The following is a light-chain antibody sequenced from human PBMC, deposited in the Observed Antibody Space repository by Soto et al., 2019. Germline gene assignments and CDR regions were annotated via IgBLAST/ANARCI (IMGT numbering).Light chain of an antibody. Sequence: EIVLTQSPGTLSLSPGERDPLSCRASQSVSSSYLAWYQKKPGQAPRLLIYSASIRATGIPARFSGSGSGTEFSLTISSLQPEDFAIYYCQQYSDWPPWTFGQGTKVDIK. CDR2: SAS. CDR1: QSVSSSY. V-gene: IGKV3-20*01. J-gene: IGKJ1*01. CDR3: QQYSDWPPWT.